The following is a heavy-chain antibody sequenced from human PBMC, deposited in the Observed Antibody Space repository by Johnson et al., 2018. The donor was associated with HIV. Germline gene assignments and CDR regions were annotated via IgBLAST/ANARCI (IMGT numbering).Heavy chain of an antibody. CDR1: GFTFSTYW. D-gene: IGHD1-26*01. CDR3: ARVLVAADYAFDI. J-gene: IGHJ3*02. Sequence: VQLVESGGGLVQPGGSLRLSCAASGFTFSTYWMHWVRQAPRKGLVWVSRINNDGSSTAYADSVKGRFTISRDNAENTLYLQMNSLRAGDTAVYSCARVLVAADYAFDIWGQGTMVTVSS. V-gene: IGHV3-74*01. CDR2: INNDGSST.